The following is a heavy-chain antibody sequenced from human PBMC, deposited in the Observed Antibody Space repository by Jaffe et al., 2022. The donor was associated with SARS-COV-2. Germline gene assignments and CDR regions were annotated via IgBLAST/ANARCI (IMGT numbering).Heavy chain of an antibody. CDR3: ARDNIWNGLLGF. Sequence: QVQLQESGPGLVKPSQTLSLTCTVSGGSISSSAFYWSWIRQHPGRGLEWIGYIYFSGDAHYNPSLKSRVTISVDTSKNQFSLNLSSVTAADTAIYYCARDNIWNGLLGFWGQGTLVTVSS. J-gene: IGHJ4*02. CDR1: GGSISSSAFY. CDR2: IYFSGDA. D-gene: IGHD1-1*01. V-gene: IGHV4-31*03.